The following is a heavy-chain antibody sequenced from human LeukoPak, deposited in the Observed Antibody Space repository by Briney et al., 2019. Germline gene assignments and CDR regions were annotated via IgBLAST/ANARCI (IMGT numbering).Heavy chain of an antibody. CDR3: ARVTITMVRGVDV. Sequence: GGSLRLPCAASGFTFSSYSMNWVRQAPGRGLEWVSSISSSSSYIYYADSVKGRFTISRDNAKNSLYLQMNSLRAEDTAVYYCARVTITMVRGVDVWGKGTTVTVSS. J-gene: IGHJ6*04. CDR2: ISSSSSYI. CDR1: GFTFSSYS. V-gene: IGHV3-21*01. D-gene: IGHD3-10*01.